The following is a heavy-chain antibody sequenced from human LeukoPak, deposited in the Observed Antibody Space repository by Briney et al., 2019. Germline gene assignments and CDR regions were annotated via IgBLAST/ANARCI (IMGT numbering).Heavy chain of an antibody. D-gene: IGHD2-2*01. J-gene: IGHJ4*02. CDR1: GYTYTNYW. CDR2: IYPSDSTT. V-gene: IGHV5-51*01. Sequence: GESLKISCKGSGYTYTNYWIGWVRQMPGKGLEWLGTIYPSDSTTRYSPSFQGKVTISADKSFSTAYLQWSSLKASDTGMYYCARRYCSSFACFSPLDYWGQGTLVTVAS. CDR3: ARRYCSSFACFSPLDY.